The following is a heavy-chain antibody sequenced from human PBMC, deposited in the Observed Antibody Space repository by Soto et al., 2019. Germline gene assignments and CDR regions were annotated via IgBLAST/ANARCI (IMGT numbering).Heavy chain of an antibody. D-gene: IGHD2-2*01. CDR3: ARDDCSSTSCYQDWFDP. V-gene: IGHV1-69*13. J-gene: IGHJ5*02. CDR1: GGTFSSYA. CDR2: IIPIFGTA. Sequence: ASVKVSCKASGGTFSSYAISWVRLAPGQGLEWMGGIIPIFGTANYAQKFQGRVTITADESTSTAYMELSSLRSEDTAVYYCARDDCSSTSCYQDWFDPWGQGTLVTVSS.